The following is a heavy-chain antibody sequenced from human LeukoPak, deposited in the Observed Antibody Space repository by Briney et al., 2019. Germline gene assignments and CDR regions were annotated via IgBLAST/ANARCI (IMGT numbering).Heavy chain of an antibody. CDR1: EFTFSSYN. CDR2: ISSSGSYI. V-gene: IGHV3-21*01. Sequence: GGSLRLSCAASEFTFSSYNMNWVRQAPGKGLEWVSSISSSGSYIYYADSVKGRFTISRDNAKNSLYLQMNSLRAEDTAVYYCAREIFWSGYYSNLHFDYWGQGTLVTVSS. D-gene: IGHD3-3*01. J-gene: IGHJ4*02. CDR3: AREIFWSGYYSNLHFDY.